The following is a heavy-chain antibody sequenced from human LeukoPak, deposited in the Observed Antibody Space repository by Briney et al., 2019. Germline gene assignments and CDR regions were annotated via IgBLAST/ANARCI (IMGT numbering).Heavy chain of an antibody. CDR3: ASTFRYCSDDDCAL. CDR2: IDTDGSVQ. J-gene: IGHJ1*01. D-gene: IGHD2-15*01. Sequence: GGPLRLSCVPSGAAFRNSWMMWVRRARGRGLKGLPNIDTDGSVQNYVDSVKGRFTISRDNAKNSLYLQINNLRAEDTAVYYCASTFRYCSDDDCALGGQGTLVTVSS. CDR1: GAAFRNSW. V-gene: IGHV3-7*01.